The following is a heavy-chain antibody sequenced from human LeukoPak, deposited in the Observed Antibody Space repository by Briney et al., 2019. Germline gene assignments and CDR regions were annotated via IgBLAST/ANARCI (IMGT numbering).Heavy chain of an antibody. Sequence: SETLSLTCTVSGASMSSRSYYWGWIRQPPGKGLEWIGRIYYSGSANYNPSLKRRVTISADMSKNQFSLRLSSVTAADTAVYYCAKIWGTNQDRIGYFDFWGQGTLVTVSS. CDR2: IYYSGSA. V-gene: IGHV4-39*07. CDR1: GASMSSRSYY. CDR3: AKIWGTNQDRIGYFDF. J-gene: IGHJ4*02. D-gene: IGHD1-1*01.